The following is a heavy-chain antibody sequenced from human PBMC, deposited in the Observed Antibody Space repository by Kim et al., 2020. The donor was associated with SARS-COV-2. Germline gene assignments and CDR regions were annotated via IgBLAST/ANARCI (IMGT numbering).Heavy chain of an antibody. CDR3: ALDRYFDWLSPYFDY. Sequence: ASVKVSCKASGYTFTSYAMHWVRQAPGQRLEWMGWINAGNGNTKYSQKFQGRVTITRDTSASTAYMELSSLRSEDTAVYYCALDRYFDWLSPYFDYWGQGTLVTVSS. V-gene: IGHV1-3*01. D-gene: IGHD3-9*01. CDR1: GYTFTSYA. J-gene: IGHJ4*02. CDR2: INAGNGNT.